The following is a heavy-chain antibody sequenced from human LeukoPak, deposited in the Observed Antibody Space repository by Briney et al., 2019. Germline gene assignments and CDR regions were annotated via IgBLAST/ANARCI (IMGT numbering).Heavy chain of an antibody. V-gene: IGHV3-53*01. D-gene: IGHD3-10*01. CDR3: ARGVFN. J-gene: IGHJ4*02. CDR2: ISDGGST. Sequence: GGSLRLSCAASAFTISSNYMNWVRQAPGKGLDWVSVISDGGSTYYADSVRGRFTISRDNSKNTLFLQMNSLRVEDTAVYYCARGVFNWGQGTLVTVSS. CDR1: AFTISSNY.